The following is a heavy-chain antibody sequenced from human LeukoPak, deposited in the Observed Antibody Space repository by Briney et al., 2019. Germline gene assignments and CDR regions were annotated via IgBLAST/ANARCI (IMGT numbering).Heavy chain of an antibody. Sequence: GGSLRLSCAASGFTFSSYSMNWVRQAPGKGLEWVSYISSSSSTIYYADSVKGRFTISRDNAKNSLYLQMNSLRAEDTAVYYCARVDDYSNYPFDYWGQGTLVTVSS. V-gene: IGHV3-48*01. D-gene: IGHD4-11*01. CDR1: GFTFSSYS. CDR2: ISSSSSTI. CDR3: ARVDDYSNYPFDY. J-gene: IGHJ4*02.